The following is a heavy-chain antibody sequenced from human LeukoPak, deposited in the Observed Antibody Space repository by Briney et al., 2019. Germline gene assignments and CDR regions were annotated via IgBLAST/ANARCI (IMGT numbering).Heavy chain of an antibody. CDR2: LIPIFGTA. Sequence: SVKVPCKASLGTFSSYAISWVRQAPGQGLEWMGGLIPIFGTANYAQKFQGRVTITADESTSTAYMELSSLRSEDTAVYYCARDRAYDYVWGSYRYIDAFDIWGQGTMVTVSS. CDR3: ARDRAYDYVWGSYRYIDAFDI. J-gene: IGHJ3*02. CDR1: LGTFSSYA. D-gene: IGHD3-16*02. V-gene: IGHV1-69*01.